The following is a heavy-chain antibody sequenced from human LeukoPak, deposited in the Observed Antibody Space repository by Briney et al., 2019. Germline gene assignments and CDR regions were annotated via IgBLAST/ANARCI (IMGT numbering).Heavy chain of an antibody. CDR3: ARHRINPHSGVVPLDY. CDR1: GGSITDHY. D-gene: IGHD3-3*01. J-gene: IGHJ4*02. Sequence: SETLSPTCTVSGGSITDHYWSWIRQPPGEELEWIGYIYYSGSTNYNPSLQSRVTMSADTSKNQFSLKLSSVTAADTAVYYCARHRINPHSGVVPLDYWGQGTLVTVSS. CDR2: IYYSGST. V-gene: IGHV4-59*08.